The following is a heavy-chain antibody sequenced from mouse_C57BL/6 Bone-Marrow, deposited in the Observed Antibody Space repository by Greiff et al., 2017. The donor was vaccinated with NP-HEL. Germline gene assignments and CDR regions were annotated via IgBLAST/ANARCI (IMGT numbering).Heavy chain of an antibody. Sequence: EVQLKQSGAELARPGASVKLSCKASGYTFTSYGISWVKQRPEQGLEWIGWIDPENGDTEYASKFQGKATITADTSSNTAYLQLSSLTSEDTAVYCCTSWDGDYGGRGTTLTVTA. D-gene: IGHD4-1*01. V-gene: IGHV14-4*01. CDR3: TSWDGDY. CDR2: IDPENGDT. J-gene: IGHJ2*01. CDR1: GYTFTSYG.